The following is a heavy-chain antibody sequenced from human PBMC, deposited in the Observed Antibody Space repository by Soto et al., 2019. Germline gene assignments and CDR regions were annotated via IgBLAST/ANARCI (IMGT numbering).Heavy chain of an antibody. V-gene: IGHV4-34*01. Sequence: SETLSLTCAVYGGSFSGYYWSWIRQPPGKGLEWIGEINHSGSTNYNPSLKSRDTISVDTSKNQFSLKLSSVTAADTAVYYCARFRPGIPDYWGQGTLVTVSS. CDR2: INHSGST. J-gene: IGHJ4*02. CDR3: ARFRPGIPDY. CDR1: GGSFSGYY. D-gene: IGHD2-21*01.